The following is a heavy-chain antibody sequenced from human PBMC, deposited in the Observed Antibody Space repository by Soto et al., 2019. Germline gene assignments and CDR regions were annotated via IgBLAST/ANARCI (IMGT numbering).Heavy chain of an antibody. Sequence: GGSLRLSCAASGFTFSSYAMHWVRQAPGKGLEWVAVISYDGSNKYYADSVKGRFTISRDNSKNTLYLQMNSLRAEDTAVYYCVRHGYGQNYGNYYYYMDVWGKGTTVTVSS. CDR2: ISYDGSNK. D-gene: IGHD3-10*01. V-gene: IGHV3-30-3*01. CDR3: VRHGYGQNYGNYYYYMDV. CDR1: GFTFSSYA. J-gene: IGHJ6*03.